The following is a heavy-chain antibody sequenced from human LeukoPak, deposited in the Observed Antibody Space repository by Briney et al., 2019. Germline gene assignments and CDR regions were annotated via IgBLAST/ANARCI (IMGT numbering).Heavy chain of an antibody. CDR2: ISGSGGST. Sequence: GGSLRLSCAASGFTFSRYAMSWVRQAPGKGLEWVSAISGSGGSTYYADSVKGRFTISRGNSKNTLYLQMNSLRAEDTAVYYCAKVFSSSFDYWGQGTLVTVSS. V-gene: IGHV3-23*01. CDR1: GFTFSRYA. D-gene: IGHD6-6*01. J-gene: IGHJ4*02. CDR3: AKVFSSSFDY.